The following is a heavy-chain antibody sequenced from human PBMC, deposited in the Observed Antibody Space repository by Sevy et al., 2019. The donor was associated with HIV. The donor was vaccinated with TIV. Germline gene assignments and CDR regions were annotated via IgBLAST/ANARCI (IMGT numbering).Heavy chain of an antibody. D-gene: IGHD3-22*01. CDR1: GGSISSYY. Sequence: SETLSLTCTVSGGSISSYYWSWIRQPPGKGLEWIGYIYYSGSTNYNPSLKSRVTISVVTSKNQFSLKLSSVTAADTAVYYCARDKVHYYDSSVGTMDGMDVWGQGTTVTVSS. V-gene: IGHV4-59*01. J-gene: IGHJ6*02. CDR3: ARDKVHYYDSSVGTMDGMDV. CDR2: IYYSGST.